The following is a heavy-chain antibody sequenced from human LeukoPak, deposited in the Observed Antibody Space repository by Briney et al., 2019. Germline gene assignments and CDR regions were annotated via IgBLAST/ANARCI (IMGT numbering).Heavy chain of an antibody. V-gene: IGHV4-38-2*01. Sequence: SETLSLTCAVSGYSISSGYYWGWIRQPPGKGLEWIGSIYHSGSTYYNPSLKSRVTISVDTSKNQFSLKLSSVTAAGTAVYYCARLFRLVPGYYFDYWGQGTLVTVSS. CDR3: ARLFRLVPGYYFDY. J-gene: IGHJ4*02. CDR1: GYSISSGYY. CDR2: IYHSGST. D-gene: IGHD6-19*01.